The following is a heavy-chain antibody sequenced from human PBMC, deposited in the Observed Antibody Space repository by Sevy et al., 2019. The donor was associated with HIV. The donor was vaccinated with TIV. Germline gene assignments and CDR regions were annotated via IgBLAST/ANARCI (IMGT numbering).Heavy chain of an antibody. CDR3: AREGGYCSSTSCYGPVRYYYGMDV. V-gene: IGHV3-48*02. CDR2: ISSSSSTI. Sequence: GGSLRLSCAASGFTFSSYSMNWVRQAPGKGLEWVSYISSSSSTIYYADSVKGRFTISRDNAKNSLYLQMKSLRDEDTAVYYCAREGGYCSSTSCYGPVRYYYGMDVWGQGTTVTVSS. CDR1: GFTFSSYS. D-gene: IGHD2-2*01. J-gene: IGHJ6*02.